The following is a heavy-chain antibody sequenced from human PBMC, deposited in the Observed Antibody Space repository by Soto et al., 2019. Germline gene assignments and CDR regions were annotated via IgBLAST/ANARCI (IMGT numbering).Heavy chain of an antibody. Sequence: SGPPLVNPTQTLTLTCTFSGFSLSTSGMRVSWIRQPPGKALEWLARIDWDDDKFYSTSLKTRLTISKDTSKNQVVLTMTNMDPVDTATYYCARSYYASDAFDIWGQGTMVTVSS. D-gene: IGHD3-22*01. CDR3: ARSYYASDAFDI. CDR1: GFSLSTSGMR. V-gene: IGHV2-70*04. CDR2: IDWDDDK. J-gene: IGHJ3*02.